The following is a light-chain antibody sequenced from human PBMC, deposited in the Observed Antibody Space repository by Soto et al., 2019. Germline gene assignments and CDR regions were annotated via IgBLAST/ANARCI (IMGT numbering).Light chain of an antibody. V-gene: IGKV1-12*01. CDR3: QQANSFPRT. CDR1: QSISSW. Sequence: DIPISQSPSTLSASVGDIVTITCRASQSISSWLAWYQQKPGKAPKLLIYAASSLQSGVPSRFSGGGSGTDFTLTISSLQPEDFVTYYCQQANSFPRTFGQGTRLEIK. CDR2: AAS. J-gene: IGKJ5*01.